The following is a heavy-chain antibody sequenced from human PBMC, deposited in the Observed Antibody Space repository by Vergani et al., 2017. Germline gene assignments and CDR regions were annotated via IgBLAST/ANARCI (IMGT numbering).Heavy chain of an antibody. D-gene: IGHD6-13*01. V-gene: IGHV3-11*06. CDR2: ISSSSSYT. Sequence: QVQLVESGGGLVKPGGSLRLSCAASGFTFSDYYMSWIRQAPGKGLEWVSYISSSSSYTNYADSVKGRFTISRDNAKNSLYLQMNSLRAEDTAVYYCARAVSSSWYGFDYWGQGTLVTVSS. CDR1: GFTFSDYY. CDR3: ARAVSSSWYGFDY. J-gene: IGHJ4*02.